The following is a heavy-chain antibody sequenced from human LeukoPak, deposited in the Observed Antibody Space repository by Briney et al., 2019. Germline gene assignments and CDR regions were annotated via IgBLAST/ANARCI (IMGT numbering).Heavy chain of an antibody. D-gene: IGHD1-26*01. CDR3: VKDRSGSPHDAFDI. CDR1: GFTFDDYA. Sequence: GGSLRLSCAASGFTFDDYAMHWVRQAPGKGLEWVSGISWNSGSIGYADSVKGRFTISRDNAKNSLYLQMNSLRAEDMALYYCVKDRSGSPHDAFDIWGQGTMVTVSS. CDR2: ISWNSGSI. V-gene: IGHV3-9*03. J-gene: IGHJ3*02.